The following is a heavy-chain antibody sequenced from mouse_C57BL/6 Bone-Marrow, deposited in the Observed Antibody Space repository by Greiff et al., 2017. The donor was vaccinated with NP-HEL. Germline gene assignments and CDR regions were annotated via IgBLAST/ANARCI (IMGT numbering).Heavy chain of an antibody. J-gene: IGHJ3*01. CDR1: GFTFSDYG. CDR2: ISSGSSTI. D-gene: IGHD1-1*01. Sequence: EVQLVESGGGLVKPGGSLKLSCAASGFTFSDYGMHWVRQAPEKGLEWVAYISSGSSTIYYADTVKGRFTISRDNAKNTLFLQMTSLMSDDTAMYYCARPGYYGSSYSWFAYWGQGTLVTVSA. V-gene: IGHV5-17*01. CDR3: ARPGYYGSSYSWFAY.